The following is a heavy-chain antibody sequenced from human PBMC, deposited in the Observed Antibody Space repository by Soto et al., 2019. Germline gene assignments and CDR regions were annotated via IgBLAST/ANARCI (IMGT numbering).Heavy chain of an antibody. D-gene: IGHD3-10*01. CDR1: GYTFTSHG. J-gene: IGHJ5*02. CDR3: ATVLTYYYGSGSSGWFDP. Sequence: ASVKVSCKASGYTFTSHGISWVRQAPRQGPEWMGWISTYNGNTNYAQKFQDRVTMTTDTSTSTAYMELRSLRSEDTAVYYCATVLTYYYGSGSSGWFDPWGQGTLVTVSS. V-gene: IGHV1-18*01. CDR2: ISTYNGNT.